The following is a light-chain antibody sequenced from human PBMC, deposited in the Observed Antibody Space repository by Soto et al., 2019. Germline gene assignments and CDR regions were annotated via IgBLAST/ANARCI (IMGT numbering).Light chain of an antibody. Sequence: DIVMTQSPDSLAVSLGERATINCKSSQSVLYSSTNKNYLAWYQQKAGQPPKLLIYWASTRESGVPDRISGSGSGTDFTPTISSLQAEDVAVYYCQQYYSSPRTFGQGTKLEIK. CDR2: WAS. J-gene: IGKJ2*01. CDR3: QQYYSSPRT. CDR1: QSVLYSSTNKNY. V-gene: IGKV4-1*01.